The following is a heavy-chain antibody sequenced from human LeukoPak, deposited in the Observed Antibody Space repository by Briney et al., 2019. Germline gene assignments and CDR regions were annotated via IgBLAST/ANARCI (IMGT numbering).Heavy chain of an antibody. CDR3: ARAPYGSGSYGY. Sequence: GASVMVSCKASGYTFTSYAMHWVRQAPGQRLEWMGWINAGNGNTKYSQKFQRRDTITRDTSTSTAYMELSSLRSEDTAVYYCARAPYGSGSYGYWGQGTLVTVSS. CDR2: INAGNGNT. V-gene: IGHV1-3*01. J-gene: IGHJ4*02. D-gene: IGHD3-10*01. CDR1: GYTFTSYA.